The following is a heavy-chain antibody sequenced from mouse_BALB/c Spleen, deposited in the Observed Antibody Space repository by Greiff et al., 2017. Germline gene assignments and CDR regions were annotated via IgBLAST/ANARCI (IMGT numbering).Heavy chain of an antibody. CDR3: ARGWDAFDY. Sequence: VQLQQSGPGLVKPSQSLSLTCTVTGYSITSDYAWNWIRQFPGNKLEWMGYISYSGSTSYNPSLKSRISITRDTSKNQFFLQLNSVTTEDTATYYCARGWDAFDYWGQGTTLTVSS. CDR2: ISYSGST. V-gene: IGHV3-2*02. CDR1: GYSITSDYA. D-gene: IGHD4-1*01. J-gene: IGHJ2*01.